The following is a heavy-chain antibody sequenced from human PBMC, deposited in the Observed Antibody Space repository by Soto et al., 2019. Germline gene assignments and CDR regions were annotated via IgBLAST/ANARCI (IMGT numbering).Heavy chain of an antibody. J-gene: IGHJ4*02. CDR1: GFTFSSYW. CDR2: INGDGRTT. Sequence: EVQLVESGGGLVQPGGSLRLSCAVSGFTFSSYWMHWVRQAPGKGLVWVSRINGDGRTTSYADSVKGRFTISRDNTKNTLYLQMNSLRAEDTAVYYCARESEGYSSSGFDYWGQGTLVTVSS. CDR3: ARESEGYSSSGFDY. V-gene: IGHV3-74*01. D-gene: IGHD6-6*01.